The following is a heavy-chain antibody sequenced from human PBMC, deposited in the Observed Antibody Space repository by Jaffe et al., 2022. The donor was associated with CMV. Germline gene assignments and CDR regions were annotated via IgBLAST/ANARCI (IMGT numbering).Heavy chain of an antibody. CDR1: GGSISSSSYY. Sequence: QLQLQESGPGLVKPSETLSLTCTVSGGSISSSSYYWGWIRQPPGKGLEWIGSIYYSGSTYYNPSLKSRVTISVDTSKNQFSLKLSSVTAADTAVYYCARQPVPYSGSHEYYYYYMDVWGKGTTVTVSS. CDR3: ARQPVPYSGSHEYYYYYMDV. CDR2: IYYSGST. D-gene: IGHD1-26*01. V-gene: IGHV4-39*01. J-gene: IGHJ6*03.